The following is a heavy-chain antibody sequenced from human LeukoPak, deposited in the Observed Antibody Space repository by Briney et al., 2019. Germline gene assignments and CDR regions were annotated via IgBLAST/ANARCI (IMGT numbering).Heavy chain of an antibody. V-gene: IGHV3-73*01. CDR2: IRSKANSYAT. CDR3: TSRTDYYDSSGYFRDDY. J-gene: IGHJ4*02. Sequence: GGSLRLSCAASGFTFSGSAMHWVRQASGKGLEWVGRIRSKANSYATAYAASVKGRFTISRDDSKNTAYLQMNSLKTEDTAVYYCTSRTDYYDSSGYFRDDYWGQGTLVTVSS. D-gene: IGHD3-22*01. CDR1: GFTFSGSA.